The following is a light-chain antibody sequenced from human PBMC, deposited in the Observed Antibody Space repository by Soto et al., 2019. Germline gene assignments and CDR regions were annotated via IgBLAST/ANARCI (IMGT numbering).Light chain of an antibody. CDR1: QPINSW. CDR2: AAS. Sequence: DVQMTQSPSTLSASVGDRVTITCRASQPINSWLAWFQQKPGKAPKLLIYAASNLQSGVPSRFSGSGSGTYFTLTIRSLQPEDFATYFCQQSYSTPPWKFGQGTKVDIK. J-gene: IGKJ1*01. CDR3: QQSYSTPPWK. V-gene: IGKV1-39*01.